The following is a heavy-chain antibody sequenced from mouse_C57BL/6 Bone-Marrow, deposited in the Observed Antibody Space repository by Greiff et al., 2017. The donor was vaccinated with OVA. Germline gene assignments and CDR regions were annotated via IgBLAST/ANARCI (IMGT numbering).Heavy chain of an antibody. V-gene: IGHV1-69*01. D-gene: IGHD1-1*01. Sequence: QVHVKQPGAELVMPGASVKLSCKASGYTFTSYWMHWVKQRPGQGLEWIGEIDPSDSYTNYNQKFKGKSTLTVDKSSSTAYMQLSSLTSEDSAVYYCARAHYGSGGNYYFDYWGQGTTLTVSS. J-gene: IGHJ2*01. CDR2: IDPSDSYT. CDR1: GYTFTSYW. CDR3: ARAHYGSGGNYYFDY.